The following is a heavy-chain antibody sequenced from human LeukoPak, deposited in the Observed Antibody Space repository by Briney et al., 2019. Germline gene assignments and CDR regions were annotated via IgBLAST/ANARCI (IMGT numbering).Heavy chain of an antibody. CDR3: ARTYYYDSSGYYSEPYFDY. Sequence: GGSLKISCKGSGYSFTSYWIGWVRQMPGKGLEWMGIIYPGDSDTRYSPSFQGQVTISADKSISTAYLQWSSLKASDTAMYYCARTYYYDSSGYYSEPYFDYWGQGTLVTVSS. CDR2: IYPGDSDT. V-gene: IGHV5-51*01. D-gene: IGHD3-22*01. J-gene: IGHJ4*02. CDR1: GYSFTSYW.